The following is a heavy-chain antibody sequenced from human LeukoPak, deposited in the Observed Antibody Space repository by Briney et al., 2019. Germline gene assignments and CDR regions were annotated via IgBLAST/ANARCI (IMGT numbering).Heavy chain of an antibody. D-gene: IGHD3-3*01. CDR1: GGSISCGSYY. CDR2: IHTSGST. J-gene: IGHJ3*02. CDR3: AREALTIFGVAASGVAFDI. V-gene: IGHV4-61*02. Sequence: TLSLTCTVSGGSISCGSYYRSWIRQPAGKGLEWIGRIHTSGSTNYNPSLKTRVTISVDTSKNQFSLKLSSVTAADTAVYYCAREALTIFGVAASGVAFDIWGQGTMVTVSS.